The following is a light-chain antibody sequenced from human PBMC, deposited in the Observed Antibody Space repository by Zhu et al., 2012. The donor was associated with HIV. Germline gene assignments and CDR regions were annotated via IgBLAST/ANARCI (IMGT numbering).Light chain of an antibody. CDR1: QSVGQY. J-gene: IGKJ2*01. CDR3: LQSYSTPYT. V-gene: IGKV1-39*01. Sequence: DIQMTQSPSSLSVSVGDRVTITCRASQSVGQYLHWYQQKSGKAPKLLIYGTSTLQSGVPSRFSGNGFGTDFTLTTSSLQPEDFATYYCLQSYSTPYTFGQGTNLDIK. CDR2: GTS.